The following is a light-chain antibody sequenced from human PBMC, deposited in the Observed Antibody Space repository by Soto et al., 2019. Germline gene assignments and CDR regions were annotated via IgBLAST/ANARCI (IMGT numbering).Light chain of an antibody. V-gene: IGLV2-14*01. CDR3: TSYTTRNTWV. J-gene: IGLJ3*02. CDR1: SSDVGRYNY. Sequence: ALTQPASVSGSPGQSITISCTGTSSDVGRYNYVSWFQHHPGKAPKVMIYEVTNRPSGVSIRFSGSKSGYTASLTISGLQAEDEADYYCTSYTTRNTWVFGGGTKLTVL. CDR2: EVT.